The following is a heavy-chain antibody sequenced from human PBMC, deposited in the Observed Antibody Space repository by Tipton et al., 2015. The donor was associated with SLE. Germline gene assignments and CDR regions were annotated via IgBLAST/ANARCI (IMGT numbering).Heavy chain of an antibody. CDR2: IYYSGST. CDR1: GGSISSYY. D-gene: IGHD3-10*01. J-gene: IGHJ2*01. Sequence: TLSLTGTVSGGSISSYYWSWIRQPPGKGLEWIGYIYYSGSTNYNPALKSRVTISVDTSKNQFSLKLSSVTAADTAVYYCASGAGDWYFDLWGRGTLVTVSS. V-gene: IGHV4-59*01. CDR3: ASGAGDWYFDL.